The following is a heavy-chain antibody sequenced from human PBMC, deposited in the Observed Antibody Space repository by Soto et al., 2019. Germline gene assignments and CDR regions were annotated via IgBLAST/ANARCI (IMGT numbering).Heavy chain of an antibody. CDR2: IKSKTDGGTT. CDR3: TTGSQLLTYYYYGMDV. CDR1: GFTFSNAW. Sequence: GGSLRLSCAASGFTFSNAWMSWVRQAPGKGLEWVGRIKSKTDGGTTDYAAPVKGRFTISRDDSKNTLYLQMNSLKTEDTAVYYCTTGSQLLTYYYYGMDVWGQGTTVTVSS. V-gene: IGHV3-15*01. D-gene: IGHD3-10*01. J-gene: IGHJ6*02.